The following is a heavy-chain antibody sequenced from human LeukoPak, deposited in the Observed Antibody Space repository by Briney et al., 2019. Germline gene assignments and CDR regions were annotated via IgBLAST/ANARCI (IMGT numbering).Heavy chain of an antibody. CDR2: IYPGDSDT. J-gene: IGHJ4*02. Sequence: PGESLKISCKGSGYSFTSYWIGWVRQMPGKGLEWMGIIYPGDSDTRYSPSFQGQVTISADKSISTAYLQWSSLKASDTAMYYCARLGYYYDSSGYYYDGFDYWGQGTLVTVSS. CDR3: ARLGYYYDSSGYYYDGFDY. CDR1: GYSFTSYW. V-gene: IGHV5-51*01. D-gene: IGHD3-22*01.